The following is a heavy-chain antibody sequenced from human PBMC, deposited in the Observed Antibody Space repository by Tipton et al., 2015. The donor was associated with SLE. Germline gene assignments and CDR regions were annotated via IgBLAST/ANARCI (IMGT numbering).Heavy chain of an antibody. CDR3: ARGGIVGAAGFDY. V-gene: IGHV4-31*11. D-gene: IGHD1-26*01. CDR2: IYYSGST. J-gene: IGHJ4*02. CDR1: GGSFSGYY. Sequence: TLSLTCAVYGGSFSGYYWSWIRQHPGKGLEWIGYIYYSGSTYYNPSLKSRVTISVDTSKNQFSLKLSSVTAADTAVYYCARGGIVGAAGFDYWRQGTLVTLS.